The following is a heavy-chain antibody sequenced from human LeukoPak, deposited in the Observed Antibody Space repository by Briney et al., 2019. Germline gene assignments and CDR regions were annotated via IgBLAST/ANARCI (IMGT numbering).Heavy chain of an antibody. CDR2: ISYDGSNK. CDR3: ANPIRESPRWAAAGTNAFDI. V-gene: IGHV3-30*18. CDR1: GFTFSSYG. Sequence: AGGSLRLSCAASGFTFSSYGMHWVRQAPGKGLEWVAVISYDGSNKYYADSVKGRFTISRDNSKNTLYLQMNSLRAEDTAVYYCANPIRESPRWAAAGTNAFDIWGQGTMVTVSS. J-gene: IGHJ3*02. D-gene: IGHD6-13*01.